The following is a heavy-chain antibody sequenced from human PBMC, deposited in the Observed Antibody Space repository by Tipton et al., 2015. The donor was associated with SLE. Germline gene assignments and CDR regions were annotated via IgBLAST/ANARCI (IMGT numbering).Heavy chain of an antibody. Sequence: TLSLTCTVFDGSLSGYYWAWLRQSPGKGLGWIGEISHDGGANYNPSLESRGTISLETSKNQFSLKLTSVTAADTAVYYCARDGGQRVISGTYDFYYYGLDVWGQGTTVTVSS. V-gene: IGHV4-34*01. CDR1: DGSLSGYY. D-gene: IGHD6-13*01. CDR3: ARDGGQRVISGTYDFYYYGLDV. J-gene: IGHJ6*02. CDR2: ISHDGGA.